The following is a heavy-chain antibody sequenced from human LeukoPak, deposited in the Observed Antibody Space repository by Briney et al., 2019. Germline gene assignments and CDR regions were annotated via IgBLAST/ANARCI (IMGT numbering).Heavy chain of an antibody. V-gene: IGHV3-30-3*01. CDR3: ARSGYSGSYYSSGRLNY. CDR1: GFTFSSYA. D-gene: IGHD1-26*01. J-gene: IGHJ4*02. Sequence: PGRSLRLSCAASGFTFSSYAMHWVRQAPGKGLEWVAVISYDGSNKYYADSVKGRFTISRDNSKNTLYLQMNSLRAEDTAVYYCARSGYSGSYYSSGRLNYWGQGTLDTVSS. CDR2: ISYDGSNK.